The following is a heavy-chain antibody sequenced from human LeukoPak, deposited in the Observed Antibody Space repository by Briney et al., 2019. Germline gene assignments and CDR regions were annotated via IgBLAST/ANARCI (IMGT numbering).Heavy chain of an antibody. V-gene: IGHV3-30*18. Sequence: GRSLRLSCAASGFTFSSYGMHWVRQAPGKGLEWVAVISYDGSNKYYANSVKGRFTISRDNSKNTLYLQMNSLRAEDTAVYYCAKDPHYGSGSYADYWGQGTLVTVSS. D-gene: IGHD3-10*01. CDR2: ISYDGSNK. CDR3: AKDPHYGSGSYADY. CDR1: GFTFSSYG. J-gene: IGHJ4*02.